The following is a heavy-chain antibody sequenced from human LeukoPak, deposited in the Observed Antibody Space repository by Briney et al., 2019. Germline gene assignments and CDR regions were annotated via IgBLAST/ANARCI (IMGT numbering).Heavy chain of an antibody. CDR2: IYPGDSDT. V-gene: IGHV5-51*01. CDR1: GYSFTSYW. D-gene: IGHD2-2*01. Sequence: GESLKISCKGSGYSFTSYWIGWVRQMPGKGLEWMGTIYPGDSDTRYSPSFQGQVTISADKSISTAYLQWSSLKASDTAMYYCARSSSYCSSTSCPFDYWGQGTLVTVSS. CDR3: ARSSSYCSSTSCPFDY. J-gene: IGHJ4*02.